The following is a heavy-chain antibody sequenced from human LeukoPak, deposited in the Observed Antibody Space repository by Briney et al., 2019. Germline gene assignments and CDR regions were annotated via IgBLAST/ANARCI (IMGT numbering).Heavy chain of an antibody. D-gene: IGHD3-9*01. CDR3: ATPQVLRYFDWLSHRNFGY. V-gene: IGHV3-23*01. Sequence: GRSLRLSCAASGFTFSSYAMSWVRQAPGKGLEWVSAISGSGGSTYYADSVKGRFTISRDNSKNTLYLQMNSLRAEDTAVYYCATPQVLRYFDWLSHRNFGYWGQGTLVTVSS. J-gene: IGHJ4*02. CDR2: ISGSGGST. CDR1: GFTFSSYA.